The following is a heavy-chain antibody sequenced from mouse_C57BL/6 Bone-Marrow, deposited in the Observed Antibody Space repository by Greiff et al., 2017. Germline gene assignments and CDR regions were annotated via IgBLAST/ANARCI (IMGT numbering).Heavy chain of an antibody. J-gene: IGHJ2*01. Sequence: QVQLQQSGAELARPGASVKLSCKASGYTFTSYGISWVKQRTGQGLEWIGEIYPRSGNTYYNEKFKGKATLTADKSSSTAYMELRSLTSEDSAVYFCARSRSDYYYGSSHYFDYWGQGTTLTVSS. D-gene: IGHD1-1*01. CDR2: IYPRSGNT. CDR3: ARSRSDYYYGSSHYFDY. CDR1: GYTFTSYG. V-gene: IGHV1-81*01.